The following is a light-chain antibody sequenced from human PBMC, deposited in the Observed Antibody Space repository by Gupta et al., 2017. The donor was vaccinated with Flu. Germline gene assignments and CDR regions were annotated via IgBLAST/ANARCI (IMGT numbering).Light chain of an antibody. V-gene: IGKV3-15*01. J-gene: IGKJ3*01. CDR3: QQYNNWPLT. CDR2: DAS. CDR1: QSVSSN. Sequence: EIVMTQSPATLPVSPGERPTLSCRASQSVSSNLAWYQQKPGQAPRLLIYDASTRATGIPARFSGSGSGTEFTLTISSLQAEDFAVYYCQQYNNWPLTFGPGTKVDIK.